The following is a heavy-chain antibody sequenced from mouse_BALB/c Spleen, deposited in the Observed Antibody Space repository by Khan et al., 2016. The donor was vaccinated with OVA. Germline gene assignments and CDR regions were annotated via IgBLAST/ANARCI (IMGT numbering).Heavy chain of an antibody. V-gene: IGHV3-2*02. CDR1: GYSITSGYG. CDR3: AKTARIKY. Sequence: EVQLQESGPGLVKPSQSLYLTCTVTGYSITSGYGSNVLRQFPRNKLECMGYISYSRSTNYNHTLKSRISITRDTSKNQFFLQLNSVTTEDTATYYCAKTARIKYWGQGTTLTVSS. CDR2: ISYSRST. D-gene: IGHD1-2*01. J-gene: IGHJ2*01.